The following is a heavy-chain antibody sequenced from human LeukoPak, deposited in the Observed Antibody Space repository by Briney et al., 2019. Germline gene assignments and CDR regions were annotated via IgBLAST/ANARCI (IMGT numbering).Heavy chain of an antibody. CDR1: GFTFTSYS. CDR2: IRSSSSYM. V-gene: IGHV3-21*01. D-gene: IGHD3-10*01. J-gene: IGHJ3*02. Sequence: GGSLRLSCAASGFTFTSYSMNWVRQAPGEGLEWVSSIRSSSSYMYYADSVKGRFTISRDNAKNSLYLQMNSLRAEDTAVYYCARDSRLWFGELSEPGAFDIWGQGTMVTVSS. CDR3: ARDSRLWFGELSEPGAFDI.